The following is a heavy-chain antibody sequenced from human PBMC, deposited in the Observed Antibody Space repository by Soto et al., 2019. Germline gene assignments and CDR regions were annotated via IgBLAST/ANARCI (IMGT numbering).Heavy chain of an antibody. CDR1: GFTFSSYW. CDR2: IKQDGGDK. J-gene: IGHJ4*02. Sequence: EAQLMESGGGLVQPGGSLRLSCAASGFTFSSYWMSWVRQAPGKGLEWVANIKQDGGDKYYEDSVKGRFIISRDNAKNSLYLQMDSLRAEDTAVYYCARVAGLAGHVWGQGTLVTVSS. D-gene: IGHD6-19*01. V-gene: IGHV3-7*01. CDR3: ARVAGLAGHV.